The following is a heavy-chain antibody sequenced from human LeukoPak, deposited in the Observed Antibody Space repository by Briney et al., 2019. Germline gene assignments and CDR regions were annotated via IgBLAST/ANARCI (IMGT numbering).Heavy chain of an antibody. Sequence: GGSLRLSCAASGFTFSNYWIHWVRQGPGKGLEWVSRINNDGSETIYADAVKGRFTFSRDNAKNTLYLQMNSLRVEDTAIYYCVKVAKYYYGSETYYFFEHWGQGTPVTASS. CDR3: VKVAKYYYGSETYYFFEH. D-gene: IGHD3-10*01. V-gene: IGHV3-74*01. CDR1: GFTFSNYW. CDR2: INNDGSET. J-gene: IGHJ4*02.